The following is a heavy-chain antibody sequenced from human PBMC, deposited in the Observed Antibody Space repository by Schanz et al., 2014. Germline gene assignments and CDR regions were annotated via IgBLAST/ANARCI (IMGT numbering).Heavy chain of an antibody. Sequence: QVQLVQSGAEVKKPGASVKVSCKASGYSLNELSMHWVRQAPGRGLEWMGGFQHEDGDTVYAQKFQGRVIMTEDTTTDTAYVELSRLTSEGAGVYYCATEASRTWFCNDVDVWGQGTTVTVSS. D-gene: IGHD1-1*01. CDR3: ATEASRTWFCNDVDV. J-gene: IGHJ6*02. CDR2: FQHEDGDT. V-gene: IGHV1-24*01. CDR1: GYSLNELS.